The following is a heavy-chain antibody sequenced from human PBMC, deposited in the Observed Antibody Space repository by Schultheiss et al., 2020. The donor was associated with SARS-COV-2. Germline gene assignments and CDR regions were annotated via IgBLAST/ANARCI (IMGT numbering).Heavy chain of an antibody. D-gene: IGHD4-11*01. CDR2: ISSSGSTI. CDR1: GFTFSSYA. Sequence: GGSLRLSCAASGFTFSSYAMHWVRQAPGKGLEWVSYISSSGSTIYYADSVKGRFTISRDNAKNSLYLQMNSLRAEDTAVYYCAREKMGDYRYFDYWGQGTLVTVSS. V-gene: IGHV3-48*03. J-gene: IGHJ4*02. CDR3: AREKMGDYRYFDY.